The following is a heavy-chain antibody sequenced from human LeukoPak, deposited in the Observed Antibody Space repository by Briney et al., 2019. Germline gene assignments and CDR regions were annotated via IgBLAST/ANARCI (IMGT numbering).Heavy chain of an antibody. CDR3: ARHLMVRGVITPWGMDV. J-gene: IGHJ6*02. Sequence: GESLKISCKVSGDSFTSYWIGWVRQMPGKGLEWMGIIYPGDSDTRYSPSFQGQVTISADKSISTAYLQWSSLKASDTAMYYCARHLMVRGVITPWGMDVWGQGTTVTVSS. CDR1: GDSFTSYW. D-gene: IGHD3-10*01. V-gene: IGHV5-51*01. CDR2: IYPGDSDT.